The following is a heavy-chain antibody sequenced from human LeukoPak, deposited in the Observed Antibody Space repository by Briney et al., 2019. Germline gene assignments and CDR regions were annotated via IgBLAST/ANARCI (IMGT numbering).Heavy chain of an antibody. CDR2: INPSGGST. J-gene: IGHJ5*02. Sequence: ASVKVSCKASGYTFTSYYMHWVRQAPGQGLEWMGIINPSGGSTSYAQKFQGRVTMTRDTSTSTAYMELSRLRSDDTAVYYCARGPIATEGPRRPNYFDPWGQGTLVTVSS. CDR1: GYTFTSYY. D-gene: IGHD4/OR15-4a*01. V-gene: IGHV1-46*01. CDR3: ARGPIATEGPRRPNYFDP.